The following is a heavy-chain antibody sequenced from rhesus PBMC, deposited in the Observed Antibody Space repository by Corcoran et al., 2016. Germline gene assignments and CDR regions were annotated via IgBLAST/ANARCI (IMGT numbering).Heavy chain of an antibody. V-gene: IGHV4S10*01. Sequence: QVQLQESGPGVVKPSETLSLTCAVSGGSISDSYRWSWIRQPPGKGLVGIGYIYGSSKSTNYNPSLKIRVTISKATSKNQFSLKLSSVTAADTAVYYCAKPRGYSYSFAFDFWGQGLRVTVSS. J-gene: IGHJ3*01. CDR1: GGSISDSYR. CDR2: IYGSSKST. D-gene: IGHD5-12*01. CDR3: AKPRGYSYSFAFDF.